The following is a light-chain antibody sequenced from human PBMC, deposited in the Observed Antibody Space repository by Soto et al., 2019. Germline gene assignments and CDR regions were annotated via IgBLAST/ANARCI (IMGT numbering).Light chain of an antibody. V-gene: IGKV1-39*01. CDR1: QSISRN. Sequence: DIQMTQSPSSLSASVGDRVTITCRASQSISRNLNWYQHKPGKAPKLLIYAASSLQNGVPSRFSGGGSGTEFTLSISRLQPEDFGTYYCQQSYPTASIPFGQGTRLEIK. CDR2: AAS. CDR3: QQSYPTASIP. J-gene: IGKJ5*01.